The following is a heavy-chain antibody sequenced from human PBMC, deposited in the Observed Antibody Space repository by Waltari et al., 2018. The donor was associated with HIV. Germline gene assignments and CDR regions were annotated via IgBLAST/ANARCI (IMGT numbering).Heavy chain of an antibody. V-gene: IGHV1-2*06. CDR3: ARGESVAVSNVPPGYRFDF. J-gene: IGHJ4*02. Sequence: VQLVQSGAELKTPGASVEFSCRASGYQFTAYYIHWVRQAPGQGLQWMGRIKPISGSTKIHLNFQGQITMTRDTASGAVFTELRGLKFNDTALYYCARGESVAVSNVPPGYRFDFWGQGTLITVSS. CDR2: IKPISGST. D-gene: IGHD2-15*01. CDR1: GYQFTAYY.